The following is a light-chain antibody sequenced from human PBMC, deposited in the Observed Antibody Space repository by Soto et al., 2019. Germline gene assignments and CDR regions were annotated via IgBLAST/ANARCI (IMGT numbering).Light chain of an antibody. CDR3: QQYGSSRLT. V-gene: IGKV3-20*01. CDR2: GAS. J-gene: IGKJ4*01. CDR1: QSVSSSY. Sequence: EIVLTQSPGTLSLYPGERATLSCRASQSVSSSYLAWYQQKPGQAPRLLIYGASSRATGIPDGFSGSGSGTDFTLTISRLEPEDFAVYYCQQYGSSRLTFGGGTRWIS.